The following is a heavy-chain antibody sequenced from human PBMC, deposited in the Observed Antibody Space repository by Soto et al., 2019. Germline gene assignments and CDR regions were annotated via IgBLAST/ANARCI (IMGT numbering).Heavy chain of an antibody. CDR3: ARDQPGYSYGYGLGY. CDR2: INSIGSYL. J-gene: IGHJ4*02. V-gene: IGHV3-21*01. D-gene: IGHD5-18*01. Sequence: GGSLRLSCAASGFTFSSYTMNWVRQAPGRGLEWVSNINSIGSYLWYVDSVQGRFTISRDNAKNSLYLQMNSLRAEDTAVYYCARDQPGYSYGYGLGYWGQGTLVTVSS. CDR1: GFTFSSYT.